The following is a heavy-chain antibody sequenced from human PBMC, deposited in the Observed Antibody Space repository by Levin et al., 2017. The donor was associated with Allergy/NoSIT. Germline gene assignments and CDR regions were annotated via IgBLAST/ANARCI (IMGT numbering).Heavy chain of an antibody. CDR1: GYTFTSYD. CDR3: ARNVGYSSGWSIDS. Sequence: GESLKISCKASGYTFTSYDINWVRQATGQGLEWMGWMNPYSGNTGFAQKFQDRVTMTKNTSITTAYMELSGLTSDDTAVYYCARNVGYSSGWSIDSWGQGTLVTVSS. V-gene: IGHV1-8*01. J-gene: IGHJ4*02. CDR2: MNPYSGNT. D-gene: IGHD6-19*01.